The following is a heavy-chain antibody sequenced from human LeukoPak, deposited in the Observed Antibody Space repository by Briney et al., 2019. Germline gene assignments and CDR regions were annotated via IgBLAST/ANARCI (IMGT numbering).Heavy chain of an antibody. CDR1: GFTLSNYW. J-gene: IGHJ4*02. D-gene: IGHD6-13*01. Sequence: GGSLKLSCAASGFTLSNYWMHWVRQGPGKGLVWVSRVSNDGSSTAYADSVRGRFTISRDNAKNTLYLQMNSLRAEDTAVYYCVGAAADTTPRPWGQGTLVTVSS. CDR3: VGAAADTTPRP. CDR2: VSNDGSST. V-gene: IGHV3-74*01.